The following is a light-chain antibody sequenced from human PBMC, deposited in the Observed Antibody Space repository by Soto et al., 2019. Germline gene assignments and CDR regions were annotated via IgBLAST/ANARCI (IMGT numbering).Light chain of an antibody. J-gene: IGLJ1*01. CDR2: EVS. V-gene: IGLV2-8*01. Sequence: QSVLTQPPSAAGSPGQSVTISCTGTSTDVGGYNYVSWYQQYPGKAPKLMIYEVSKRPSGVPDRFSGSKSGNTASLTISGLQAEDEADYYCSSYTDSSNYGFGTGTKLTVL. CDR3: SSYTDSSNYG. CDR1: STDVGGYNY.